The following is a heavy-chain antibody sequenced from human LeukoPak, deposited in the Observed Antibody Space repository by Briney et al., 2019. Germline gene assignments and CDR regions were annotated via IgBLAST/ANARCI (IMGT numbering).Heavy chain of an antibody. V-gene: IGHV1-69*06. CDR2: IIPIFGTA. Sequence: ASVKVSCKASGGTVSSYAISWVRQAPGQGLEWMGGIIPIFGTANYAQKFQGRVTITADKSTSTAYMELSSLRSEDTAVYYCARLPPTHGYSGYGGTDYWGQGTLVTVSS. CDR3: ARLPPTHGYSGYGGTDY. J-gene: IGHJ4*02. D-gene: IGHD5-12*01. CDR1: GGTVSSYA.